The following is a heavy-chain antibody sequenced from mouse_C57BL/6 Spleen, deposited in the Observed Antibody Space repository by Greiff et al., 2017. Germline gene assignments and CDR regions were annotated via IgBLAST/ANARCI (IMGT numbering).Heavy chain of an antibody. J-gene: IGHJ4*01. Sequence: QVQLQQPGAELVKPGASVQMSCKASGYTFTSYWITWVKQRPGQGLEWIGDIYPGRGSTNYNEKFKSKATLTVDTSSSTAYMQLSSLTSEDSAVYYCAGIGYAMDYWGQGTSVTVSS. CDR1: GYTFTSYW. V-gene: IGHV1-55*01. CDR3: AGIGYAMDY. CDR2: IYPGRGST. D-gene: IGHD1-1*01.